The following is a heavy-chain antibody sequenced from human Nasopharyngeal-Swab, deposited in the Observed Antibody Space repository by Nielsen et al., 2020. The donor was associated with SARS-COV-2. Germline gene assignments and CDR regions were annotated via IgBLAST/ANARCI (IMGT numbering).Heavy chain of an antibody. Sequence: WIRQPPGKGLEWVSAISGSGGSTYCADSVKGRFTISRDNSKNTLYLQMNSLRAEDTAVYYCAKPLYGDSPFDYWGQGTLVTVSS. D-gene: IGHD4-17*01. J-gene: IGHJ4*02. V-gene: IGHV3-23*01. CDR2: ISGSGGST. CDR3: AKPLYGDSPFDY.